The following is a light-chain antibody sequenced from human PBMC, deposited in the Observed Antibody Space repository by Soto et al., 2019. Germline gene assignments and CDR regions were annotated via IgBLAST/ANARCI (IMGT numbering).Light chain of an antibody. CDR3: SSFTASTNIV. V-gene: IGLV2-14*01. J-gene: IGLJ1*01. CDR1: SSDVGGYNY. Sequence: QSALNQPASVSGSPGQSITISCTGTSSDVGGYNYVSWYQQHPGKAPKLMIYEVSYRPSGVSDRFSGSKSGNTASLTISGLQAEDEADYYCSSFTASTNIVFGTGTKVTVL. CDR2: EVS.